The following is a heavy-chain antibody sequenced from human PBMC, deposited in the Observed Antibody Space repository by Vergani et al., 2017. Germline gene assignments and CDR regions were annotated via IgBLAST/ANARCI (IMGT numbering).Heavy chain of an antibody. J-gene: IGHJ3*01. D-gene: IGHD1-1*01. CDR2: ISAYTGNT. Sequence: QVRLVQSGAEVKKPGASVKVSCKASGYTFNSYGISWVRQAPGQGLEWMGWISAYTGNTNYAQKLQGRVTMTTDTSTSTADMEGRSLRSDDTAVYYCARSSLGTSDAFDLWGQGTMVTVSS. CDR1: GYTFNSYG. V-gene: IGHV1-18*01. CDR3: ARSSLGTSDAFDL.